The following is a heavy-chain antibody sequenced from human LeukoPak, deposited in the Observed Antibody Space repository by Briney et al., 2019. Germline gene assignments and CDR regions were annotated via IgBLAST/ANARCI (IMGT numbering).Heavy chain of an antibody. J-gene: IGHJ4*02. CDR1: GGSFSGYY. D-gene: IGHD3-22*01. CDR2: INHSGST. V-gene: IGHV4-34*01. Sequence: KPSETLSLTCAVYGGSFSGYYWSWIRQPPGKGLEWIGEINHSGSTNYNPSLKSRVTISVDTSKNQFSLKLSSVTAADTAVYYCARGLRSLTMIVVVTPGFDYWGQGTLVTVSS. CDR3: ARGLRSLTMIVVVTPGFDY.